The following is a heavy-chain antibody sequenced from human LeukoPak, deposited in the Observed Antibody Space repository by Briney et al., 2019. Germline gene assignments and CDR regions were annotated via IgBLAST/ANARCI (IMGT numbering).Heavy chain of an antibody. Sequence: SETLSLTCTVSGGSISSYYWSWIRQPAGKGLEWIGEINHSGSTNYNPSLKSRVTISVDTSKNQFSLKLSSVTAADTAVYYCARDTKRITIFGATYNWFDPWGQGTLVTVSS. J-gene: IGHJ5*02. V-gene: IGHV4-34*01. CDR1: GGSISSYY. CDR3: ARDTKRITIFGATYNWFDP. CDR2: INHSGST. D-gene: IGHD3-3*01.